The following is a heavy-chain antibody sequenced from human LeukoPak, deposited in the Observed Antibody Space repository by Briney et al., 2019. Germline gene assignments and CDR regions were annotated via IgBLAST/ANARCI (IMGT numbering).Heavy chain of an antibody. CDR2: ISGPGYTT. V-gene: IGHV3-23*01. D-gene: IGHD1-1*01. J-gene: IGHJ4*02. Sequence: GSLRLSCAASGFTFRSYAMSWVRQAPGKGLEWVSVISGPGYTTYYADSVKGRLTISRDNSNNMLCLQLSSLRAEDTAVYYCAKDLSDNYNLFDYWGQGTLVTVSS. CDR1: GFTFRSYA. CDR3: AKDLSDNYNLFDY.